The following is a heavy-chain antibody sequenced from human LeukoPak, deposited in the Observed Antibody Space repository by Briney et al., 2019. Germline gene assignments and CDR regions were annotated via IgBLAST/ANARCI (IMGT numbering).Heavy chain of an antibody. J-gene: IGHJ5*02. V-gene: IGHV4-38-2*02. CDR2: IYHSGST. D-gene: IGHD2-2*01. CDR3: ARVLTLGYCSSTSCYRGINWFDP. CDR1: GGSISSYY. Sequence: SETLSLTCTVSGGSISSYYWSWIRQPPGKGLEWIGSIYHSGSTYYNPSLKSRVTISVDTSKNQFSLKLSSVTAADTAVYYCARVLTLGYCSSTSCYRGINWFDPWGQGTLVTVSS.